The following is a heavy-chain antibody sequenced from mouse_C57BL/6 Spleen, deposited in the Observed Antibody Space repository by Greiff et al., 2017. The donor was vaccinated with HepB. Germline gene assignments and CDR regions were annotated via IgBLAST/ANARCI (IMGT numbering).Heavy chain of an antibody. Sequence: DVQLQESGPGLVKPSQSLSLTCSVTGYSITSGYYWNWIRQFPGNKLEWMGYISYDGSNNFNPSLKTRISITRDTSKKQFFLKLNSVTTESTATYYCARYYYGSSVYFDVWGTGTTVTVSS. V-gene: IGHV3-6*01. D-gene: IGHD1-1*01. CDR3: ARYYYGSSVYFDV. CDR2: ISYDGSN. CDR1: GYSITSGYY. J-gene: IGHJ1*03.